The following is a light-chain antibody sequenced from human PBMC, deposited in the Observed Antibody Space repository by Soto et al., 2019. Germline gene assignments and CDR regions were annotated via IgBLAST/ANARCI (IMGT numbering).Light chain of an antibody. CDR3: QSYDSSLSAVV. CDR1: SSNIGAGYD. Sequence: QSVLTQPPSVSGAPGQRVTISCTGSSSNIGAGYDVHWYQQLPRTAPKLLIYGNTNRPSGVPDRFSGSKSGTSASLAITGLQAEDEADYYCQSYDSSLSAVVFGGGTKLTV. V-gene: IGLV1-40*01. CDR2: GNT. J-gene: IGLJ2*01.